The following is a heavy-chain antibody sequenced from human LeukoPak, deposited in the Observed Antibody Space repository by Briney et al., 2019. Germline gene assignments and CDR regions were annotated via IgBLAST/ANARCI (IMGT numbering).Heavy chain of an antibody. D-gene: IGHD5-12*01. CDR2: IVVGSGNT. J-gene: IGHJ4*02. CDR3: AAVEGGYETPQGPFDY. Sequence: SVKVSCKASGFTFTSSAMQWVRQARGQRLEWIGWIVVGSGNTNYAQKLQERVTITRDMSTSTAYMELSSLRSEDTAVYYCAAVEGGYETPQGPFDYWGQGTLVTVSS. CDR1: GFTFTSSA. V-gene: IGHV1-58*02.